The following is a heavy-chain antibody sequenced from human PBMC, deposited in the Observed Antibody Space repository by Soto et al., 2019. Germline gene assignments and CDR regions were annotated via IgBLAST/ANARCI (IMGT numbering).Heavy chain of an antibody. CDR2: IKQDGSEK. D-gene: IGHD3-3*01. V-gene: IGHV3-7*01. Sequence: GGSLRLSCAASGFTFSSYWMSWVRQAPGKGLEWVANIKQDGSEKYYVDSVKGRFTISRDNAKNSLYLQMNSLRAEDTAVYYCARDQTIFGVVPDFRGQGSPVTGSS. CDR1: GFTFSSYW. CDR3: ARDQTIFGVVPDF. J-gene: IGHJ4*02.